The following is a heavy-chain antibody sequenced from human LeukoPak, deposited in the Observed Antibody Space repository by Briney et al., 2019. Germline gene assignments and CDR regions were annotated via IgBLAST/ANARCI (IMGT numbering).Heavy chain of an antibody. V-gene: IGHV4-59*01. CDR2: VYHTGHT. CDR3: ARHRFGHLFDY. Sequence: PSETLSLTCTVSGAAISGYDWSWIRQPPGRGLEWIGYVYHTGHTHYSPSLKSRVTVSLDTSRDQVSLMLSSVTAADTAVYYCARHRFGHLFDYWGQGTLVLVSS. D-gene: IGHD3-16*01. CDR1: GAAISGYD. J-gene: IGHJ4*02.